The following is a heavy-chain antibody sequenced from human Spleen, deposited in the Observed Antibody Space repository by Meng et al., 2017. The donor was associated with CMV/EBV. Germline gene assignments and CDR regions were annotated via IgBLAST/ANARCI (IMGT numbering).Heavy chain of an antibody. CDR2: ISGSGTTI. J-gene: IGHJ4*02. V-gene: IGHV3-11*04. D-gene: IGHD6-19*01. Sequence: GGSLRLSCAASGFSFSDYYMSWIRQAPGKGLEWVSYISGSGTTIYYADSVKGRFTISRDNAKNSLYLQMNSLRAEDTAVYYCARVTRRIPVAGIIDYWGQGTLVTVSS. CDR3: ARVTRRIPVAGIIDY. CDR1: GFSFSDYY.